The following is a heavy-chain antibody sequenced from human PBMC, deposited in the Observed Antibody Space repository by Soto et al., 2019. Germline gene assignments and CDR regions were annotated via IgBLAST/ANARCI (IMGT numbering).Heavy chain of an antibody. CDR3: AKVESYDFWGGYDYYDYSHYGMDV. CDR1: EFTFNNYA. D-gene: IGHD3-3*01. V-gene: IGHV3-23*01. Sequence: GGSLRLSCAASEFTFNNYAMTWVRQTPGKWLECVAGSSGPGGRTWYADSVKGRSTISRDNPKNTLFLQMNGLRGEDTAVYYCAKVESYDFWGGYDYYDYSHYGMDVWGQGTTVTVSS. CDR2: SSGPGGRT. J-gene: IGHJ6*02.